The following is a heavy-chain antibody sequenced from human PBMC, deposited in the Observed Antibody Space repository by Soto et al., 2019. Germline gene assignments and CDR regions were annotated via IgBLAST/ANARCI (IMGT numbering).Heavy chain of an antibody. D-gene: IGHD6-19*01. CDR1: GYTFTGYY. CDR2: INPNSGGT. CDR3: ARGVEQWLVPSYYYYGMDV. J-gene: IGHJ6*02. V-gene: IGHV1-2*04. Sequence: GASVKVSCKASGYTFTGYYMHWVRQAPGQGLEWMGWINPNSGGTNYAQKFQGWVTMTRDTSISTAYMELSRLRSDDTAVYYCARGVEQWLVPSYYYYGMDVWGQGTTVTVSS.